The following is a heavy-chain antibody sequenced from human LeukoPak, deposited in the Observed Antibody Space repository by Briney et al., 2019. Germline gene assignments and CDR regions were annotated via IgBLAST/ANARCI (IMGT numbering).Heavy chain of an antibody. V-gene: IGHV3-33*01. CDR3: ARESNDYYYYYGMDV. Sequence: GGSLRLSCAASGFTFSSYGMHWVRQAPGKGLEWVAVIWYDGSNKYYADSVKGRFTISRDNSKNTLYLQMNSLRAEDTAVYYCARESNDYYYYYGMDVWAKGPRSPSPQ. D-gene: IGHD4/OR15-4a*01. CDR1: GFTFSSYG. CDR2: IWYDGSNK. J-gene: IGHJ6*04.